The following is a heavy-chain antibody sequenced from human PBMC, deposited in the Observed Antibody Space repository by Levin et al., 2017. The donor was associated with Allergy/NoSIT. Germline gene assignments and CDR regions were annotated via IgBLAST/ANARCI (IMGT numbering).Heavy chain of an antibody. CDR3: ARGGGYYDILSGYSRPHDY. J-gene: IGHJ4*02. V-gene: IGHV1-2*02. CDR2: INPNSGDT. Sequence: ASVKVSCKASGYAFSGYYVHWVRQAPGQGLEWMGWINPNSGDTKYAQKFQGRVTMTRDTSISTAYMELSRLESDDTAVYYCARGGGYYDILSGYSRPHDYWGQGTLVTVSS. D-gene: IGHD3-9*01. CDR1: GYAFSGYY.